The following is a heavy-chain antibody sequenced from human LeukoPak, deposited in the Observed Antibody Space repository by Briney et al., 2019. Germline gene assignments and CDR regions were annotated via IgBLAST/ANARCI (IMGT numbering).Heavy chain of an antibody. CDR3: ARDWLASDYYYYYYMDV. CDR2: IYYSGST. D-gene: IGHD2-2*01. CDR1: GGSISNYY. Sequence: PETLSLTCTVSGGSISNYYWSWIRQPPGKGLEWIGNIYYSGSTNYNPSLKSRVTISVDTSKNQFSLKLSSVTAADTAVYYCARDWLASDYYYYYYMDVWGKGTTVTVSS. V-gene: IGHV4-59*12. J-gene: IGHJ6*03.